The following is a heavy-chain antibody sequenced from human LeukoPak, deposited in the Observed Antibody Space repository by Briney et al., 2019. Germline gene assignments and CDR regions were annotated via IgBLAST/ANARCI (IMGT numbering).Heavy chain of an antibody. J-gene: IGHJ4*02. Sequence: PSETLSLTCAISGHYSTRGYYWAWSRQSPGKGLEWIATFFQSEKSFYNASLKSRVIMSLDTSKSQFSLNLTSVTAADTAVYYCARVLPVPYLLDSWGQGTHVTVSS. CDR3: ARVLPVPYLLDS. D-gene: IGHD2/OR15-2a*01. CDR2: FFQSEKS. V-gene: IGHV4-38-2*01. CDR1: GHYSTRGYY.